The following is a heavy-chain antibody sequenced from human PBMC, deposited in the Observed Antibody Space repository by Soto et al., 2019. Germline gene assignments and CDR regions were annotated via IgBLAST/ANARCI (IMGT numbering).Heavy chain of an antibody. J-gene: IGHJ4*02. CDR1: GGSVNGYY. CDR2: INHTGGT. D-gene: IGHD3-9*01. CDR3: ARDLLYRTDY. V-gene: IGHV4-34*10. Sequence: SETLSLTCAVYGGSVNGYYWNWIRQPPGKGLEWIGEINHTGGTHYNPSLKSRVTMSVDTSKNQFSLKLSSVTAADTAVYYCARDLLYRTDYWGQGTLVTVSS.